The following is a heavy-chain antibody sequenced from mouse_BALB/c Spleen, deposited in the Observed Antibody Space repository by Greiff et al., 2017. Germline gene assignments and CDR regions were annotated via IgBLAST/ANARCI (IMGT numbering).Heavy chain of an antibody. J-gene: IGHJ3*01. CDR1: GFTFSDYY. D-gene: IGHD2-4*01. V-gene: IGHV5-4*02. CDR2: ISDGGSYT. CDR3: ARGSDYDGFAY. Sequence: EVKVVESGGGLVKPGGSLKLSCAASGFTFSDYYMYWVRQTPEKRLEWVATISDGGSYTYYPDSVKGRFTISRDNAKNNLYLQMSSLKSEDTAMYYCARGSDYDGFAYWGQGTLVTVSA.